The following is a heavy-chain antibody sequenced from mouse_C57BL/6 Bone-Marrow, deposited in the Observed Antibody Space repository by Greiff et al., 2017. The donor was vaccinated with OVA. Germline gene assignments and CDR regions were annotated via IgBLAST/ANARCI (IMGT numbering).Heavy chain of an antibody. V-gene: IGHV1-52*01. D-gene: IGHD1-1*01. J-gene: IGHJ1*03. CDR1: GYTFTSYW. Sequence: QVQLQQPGAELVRPGSSVKLSCKASGYTFTSYWMHWVKQRPIQGLEWIGNIDPSDSETHYNLKFKDKATLTVDKSSSTAYMQLSSLTSEDSAVYYGASEYYYGPDWYFDVWGTGTTVTVSS. CDR3: ASEYYYGPDWYFDV. CDR2: IDPSDSET.